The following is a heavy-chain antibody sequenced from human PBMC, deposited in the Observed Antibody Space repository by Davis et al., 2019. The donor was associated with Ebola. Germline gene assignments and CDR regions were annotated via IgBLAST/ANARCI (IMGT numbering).Heavy chain of an antibody. J-gene: IGHJ4*02. V-gene: IGHV3-30*04. Sequence: GESLKISCAASGFTFRNYAMHWVRPAPGKGLEWVAVVSHSERERFYADSVKGRFTISRDNSENTLYPQMSSLTVDDTAVYYCVRAVFHEVLDYWGQGTPVTVSS. CDR1: GFTFRNYA. D-gene: IGHD3-3*01. CDR3: VRAVFHEVLDY. CDR2: VSHSERER.